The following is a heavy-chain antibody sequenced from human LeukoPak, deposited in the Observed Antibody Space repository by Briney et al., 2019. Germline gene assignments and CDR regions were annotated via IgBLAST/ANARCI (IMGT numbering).Heavy chain of an antibody. CDR2: ISSSTSTI. CDR1: GFTFSSYS. V-gene: IGHV3-48*01. D-gene: IGHD2-2*02. CDR3: ARQGYCSSTSCYTWIDY. Sequence: PGGSLRLSCAASGFTFSSYSMNWVRQAPGKGLEWVSYISSSTSTIYSADSVKGRFTISRDNAKNSLYLQMNSLRAEDTAVYYCARQGYCSSTSCYTWIDYWGQGALVTVSS. J-gene: IGHJ4*02.